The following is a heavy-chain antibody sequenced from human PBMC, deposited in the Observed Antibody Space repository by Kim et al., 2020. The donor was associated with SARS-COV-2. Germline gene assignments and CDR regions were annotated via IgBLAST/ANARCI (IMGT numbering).Heavy chain of an antibody. CDR3: ARGPNRSGSWHYYYYYGMDV. J-gene: IGHJ6*02. V-gene: IGHV6-1*01. CDR1: GDSVSSNSAA. CDR2: TYYRSKWYN. Sequence: SQTLSLTCAISGDSVSSNSAAWNWIRQSPSRGLEWLGRTYYRSKWYNDYAVSVKSRITINPDTSKNQFSLQLNSVTPEDTAVYYCARGPNRSGSWHYYYYYGMDVWGQGTTVTVSS. D-gene: IGHD6-13*01.